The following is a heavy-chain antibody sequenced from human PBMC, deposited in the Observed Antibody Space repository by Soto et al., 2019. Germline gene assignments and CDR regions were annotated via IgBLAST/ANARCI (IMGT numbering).Heavy chain of an antibody. D-gene: IGHD2-21*01. J-gene: IGHJ4*02. CDR1: AGTFSSYA. Sequence: SVRISCKGSAGTFSSYAIGWVRQAPGQGLEWMGGIIPIFGTVNYAQKFQGRVTITGDESTSTAYMELRRLRSEDTGVYYCATPAQAAYCRGECHSFFGYWGQRPLGTVSS. V-gene: IGHV1-69*01. CDR2: IIPIFGTV. CDR3: ATPAQAAYCRGECHSFFGY.